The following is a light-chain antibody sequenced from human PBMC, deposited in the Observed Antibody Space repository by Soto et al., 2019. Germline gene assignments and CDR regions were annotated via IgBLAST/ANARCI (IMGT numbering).Light chain of an antibody. CDR2: DVT. J-gene: IGLJ2*01. V-gene: IGLV2-14*01. Sequence: QSALTQPASVSGSPGQSITISCTGXSXXIGGYDYVCWYQQHPGKAPKLIINDVTNRPSGVSNRFSGSKSGNTASLSISGLQAEDEADYYCSSYTSSSTVVFGGGTKLTVL. CDR1: SXXIGGYDY. CDR3: SSYTSSSTVV.